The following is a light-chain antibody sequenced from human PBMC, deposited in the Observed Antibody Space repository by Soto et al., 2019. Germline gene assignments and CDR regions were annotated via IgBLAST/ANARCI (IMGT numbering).Light chain of an antibody. CDR1: SSDSGTYNF. CDR3: CSYAGTTTV. J-gene: IGLJ2*01. Sequence: QSVLTQPASVSGSPGQSITISCTRASSDSGTYNFFAWYQQHPGEAPKLIIYEATQRPSGVSNRFSGSKSGNTASLTISGLQADDEAEYYCCSYAGTTTVFGGGTKLTVL. CDR2: EAT. V-gene: IGLV2-23*01.